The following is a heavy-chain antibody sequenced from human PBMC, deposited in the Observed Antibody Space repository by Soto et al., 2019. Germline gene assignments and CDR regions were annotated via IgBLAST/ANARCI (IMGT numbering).Heavy chain of an antibody. CDR3: AREEYGHYYYYYGMDV. J-gene: IGHJ6*02. Sequence: QVQLPESGPGLVKPSQTLSLTCTVSGGSIRSGGYYWRCIRQHPGKGLAWIGYIYYSGSTYYNPSLKSRVTIAVDTSKNQFSLKLSSVTAADTAVYYCAREEYGHYYYYYGMDVGGQGTTDTVSS. D-gene: IGHD4-17*01. CDR2: IYYSGST. V-gene: IGHV4-31*03. CDR1: GGSIRSGGYY.